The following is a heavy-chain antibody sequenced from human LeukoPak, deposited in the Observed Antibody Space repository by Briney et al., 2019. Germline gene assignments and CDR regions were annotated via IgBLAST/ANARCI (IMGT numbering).Heavy chain of an antibody. CDR3: ARAYYFGSGSSDY. V-gene: IGHV1-46*01. J-gene: IGHJ4*02. CDR2: INPSGDST. Sequence: ASVKVSCKAFGFTFTSYYMHWVRQAPGQGLEWMGIINPSGDSTTYAQKFQGRVTMTRDMSTSTVYMELSSLTFEDTAVYYCARAYYFGSGSSDYWGQGTLVTVSS. CDR1: GFTFTSYY. D-gene: IGHD3-10*01.